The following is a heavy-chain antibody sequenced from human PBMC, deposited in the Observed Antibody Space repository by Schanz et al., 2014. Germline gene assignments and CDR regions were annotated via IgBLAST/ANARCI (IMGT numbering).Heavy chain of an antibody. V-gene: IGHV1-8*01. CDR3: ARVQDDILTGSEYYYGMDV. CDR2: MNPNSGNP. J-gene: IGHJ6*02. Sequence: QVQLIPSGAEVKKPGASVKVSCTASGYTFTSYDINWVRQAPGQGLEWLGWMNPNSGNPGFAQKFRGRVTMTRNTSMSTAYMELRSLRSDDTAVYYCARVQDDILTGSEYYYGMDVWGQGTTVTVSS. CDR1: GYTFTSYD. D-gene: IGHD3-9*01.